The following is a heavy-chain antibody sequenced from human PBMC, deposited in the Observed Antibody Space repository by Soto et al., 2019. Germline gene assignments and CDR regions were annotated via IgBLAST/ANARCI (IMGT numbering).Heavy chain of an antibody. Sequence: GASVKVSCKASGGTFSSYAISWVRQAPGQGLEWMGGIIPIFGTANYAQKFQGRVTITADESTSTAYMELSSLRSEDTAVYYCARQSGTYDADAFHFWGQGTMVTVSS. V-gene: IGHV1-69*13. J-gene: IGHJ3*01. CDR2: IIPIFGTA. CDR3: ARQSGTYDADAFHF. D-gene: IGHD1-26*01. CDR1: GGTFSSYA.